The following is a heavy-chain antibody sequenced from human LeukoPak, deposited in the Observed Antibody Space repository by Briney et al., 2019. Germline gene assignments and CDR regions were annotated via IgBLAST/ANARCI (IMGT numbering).Heavy chain of an antibody. CDR1: GGSISSYY. CDR2: VYYSGST. D-gene: IGHD5-24*01. J-gene: IGHJ4*02. V-gene: IGHV4-59*12. CDR3: VRGDGYYSTFDY. Sequence: SETLSLTCSVSGGSISSYYWSRIRQPPGMGLEWIGYVYYSGSTNYNPSLKSRVSMSVDTSKNQFYLKLSSVTAADTAVYYCVRGDGYYSTFDYWGQGTLVTVSS.